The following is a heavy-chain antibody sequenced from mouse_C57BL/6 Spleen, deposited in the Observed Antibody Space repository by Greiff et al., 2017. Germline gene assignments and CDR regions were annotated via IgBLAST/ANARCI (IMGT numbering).Heavy chain of an antibody. CDR1: GYSITSGYY. J-gene: IGHJ1*03. D-gene: IGHD2-5*01. Sequence: DVQLVESGPGLVKPSQSLSLTCSVTGYSITSGYYWNWIRQFPGNKLEWMGYISYDGSNNYNPSLKNRISITRDTSKNQFFLKLNSVTTEDTATYYCARESNLWYFDVWGTGTTVTVSS. CDR3: ARESNLWYFDV. V-gene: IGHV3-6*01. CDR2: ISYDGSN.